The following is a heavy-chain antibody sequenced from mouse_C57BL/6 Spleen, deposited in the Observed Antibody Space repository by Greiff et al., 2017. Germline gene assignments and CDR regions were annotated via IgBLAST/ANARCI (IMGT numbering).Heavy chain of an antibody. CDR1: GFTFSDYG. J-gene: IGHJ4*01. CDR2: ISSGSSTI. Sequence: DVLLVESGGGLVKPGGSLKLSCAASGFTFSDYGMHWVRQAPEKGLEWVAYISSGSSTIYYADTVKGRFTISRDNGKNTLFLQMTSLRSEDTAMYYCAGYGSSYEAMDYWGQGTSVTVSS. D-gene: IGHD1-1*01. V-gene: IGHV5-17*01. CDR3: AGYGSSYEAMDY.